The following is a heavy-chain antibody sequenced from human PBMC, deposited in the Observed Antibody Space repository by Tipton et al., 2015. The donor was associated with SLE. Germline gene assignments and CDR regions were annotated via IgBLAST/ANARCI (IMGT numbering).Heavy chain of an antibody. Sequence: TLSLTCTVSGGSISSYYWSWIRQPPGKGLEWIGYIYYSGGTNYDPSLKSRVTISVDTSKNQFSLKLSSVTAADTAVYYCARGASSRGGYYYYYMDVWGKGTTVTVSS. V-gene: IGHV4-59*01. CDR3: ARGASSRGGYYYYYMDV. J-gene: IGHJ6*03. CDR1: GGSISSYY. CDR2: IYYSGGT. D-gene: IGHD3-10*01.